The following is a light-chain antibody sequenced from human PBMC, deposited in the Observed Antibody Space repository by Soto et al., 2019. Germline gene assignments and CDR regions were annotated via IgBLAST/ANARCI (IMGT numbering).Light chain of an antibody. J-gene: IGLJ2*01. Sequence: QLVPTQSPSASASLGASVKLTCTLSSGHSSYAIAWHQQQPEKGPRYLMKFNSDGSHSKGDGIPDRFSGSSSGAERYLTISSRQSEDEADYYCQTWGTGIVVFGGGTKLTVL. CDR1: SGHSSYA. CDR3: QTWGTGIVV. CDR2: FNSDGSH. V-gene: IGLV4-69*01.